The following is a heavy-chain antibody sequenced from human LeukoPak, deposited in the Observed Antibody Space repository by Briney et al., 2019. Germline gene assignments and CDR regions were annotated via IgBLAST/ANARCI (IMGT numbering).Heavy chain of an antibody. Sequence: PRGSLRLSCAASGFTFSSYGMHWVRQAPGKGLEWVAVIWYDGSNKYYADSVKGRFTISRDNSKNTLYLQMNSLRAEDTAVYYCARDHHYYDSSGSWFDPWGQGTLVTVSS. CDR2: IWYDGSNK. J-gene: IGHJ5*02. CDR3: ARDHHYYDSSGSWFDP. CDR1: GFTFSSYG. D-gene: IGHD3-22*01. V-gene: IGHV3-33*01.